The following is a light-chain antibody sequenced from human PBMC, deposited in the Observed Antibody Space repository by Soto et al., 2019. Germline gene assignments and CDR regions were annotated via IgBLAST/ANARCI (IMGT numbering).Light chain of an antibody. CDR1: SSDVGGYNY. CDR3: CSYAGRYTYV. V-gene: IGLV2-11*01. J-gene: IGLJ1*01. CDR2: DVS. Sequence: QSALTQPRSVSGSPGQSVTISCTGASSDVGGYNYASWYQQHPGKAPKLMIYDVSKRPSGVPDRFSGSKSGNTASLTISGLQTEDEADYYCCSYAGRYTYVFGTGTRSPS.